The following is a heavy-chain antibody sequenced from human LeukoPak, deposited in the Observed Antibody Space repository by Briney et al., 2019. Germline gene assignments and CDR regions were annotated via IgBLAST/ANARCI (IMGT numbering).Heavy chain of an antibody. D-gene: IGHD3-10*01. V-gene: IGHV3-23*01. CDR2: ISGSGGST. Sequence: GGSLRLSCAASGFTFSSYAMNWVRQAPGKGLEWVSGISGSGGSTYYADSVKGRFTISRDNSKNTLYLQMNSLRAEDTALYYCAKGYGSGMDVWGQGTTVTVSS. J-gene: IGHJ6*02. CDR3: AKGYGSGMDV. CDR1: GFTFSSYA.